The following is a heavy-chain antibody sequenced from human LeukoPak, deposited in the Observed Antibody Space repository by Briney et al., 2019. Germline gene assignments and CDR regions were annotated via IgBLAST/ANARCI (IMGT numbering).Heavy chain of an antibody. CDR1: GYTFTSYD. V-gene: IGHV1-8*01. Sequence: ASVKVSCKASGYTFTSYDINWVRQATGQGLEWMGWMNPNSGNTGYAQKFQGRVTMTRNTSISTVYMELSSLRSEDTAVYYCARGVRKSLITMVRGRNFYYFDYWGQGTLVTVSS. D-gene: IGHD3-10*01. CDR3: ARGVRKSLITMVRGRNFYYFDY. CDR2: MNPNSGNT. J-gene: IGHJ4*02.